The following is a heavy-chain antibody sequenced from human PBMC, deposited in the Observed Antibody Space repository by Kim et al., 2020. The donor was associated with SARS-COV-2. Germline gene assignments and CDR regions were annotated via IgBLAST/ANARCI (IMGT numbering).Heavy chain of an antibody. CDR2: ISSSSSYI. D-gene: IGHD6-13*01. CDR1: GFTFSTYP. J-gene: IGHJ6*02. V-gene: IGHV3-21*01. Sequence: GGSLRLSCAASGFTFSTYPMNWVRQTPGKGLEWVSSISSSSSYIYYADSVKGRFTISRDNAKNSLYLQMNSLRAEDTAVYYCARYGWGAASHYYYYGMDVWGQGTTDTVSS. CDR3: ARYGWGAASHYYYYGMDV.